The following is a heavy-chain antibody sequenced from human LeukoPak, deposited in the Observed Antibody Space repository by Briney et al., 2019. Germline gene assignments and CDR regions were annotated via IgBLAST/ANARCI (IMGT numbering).Heavy chain of an antibody. CDR1: GVSISSSNSY. Sequence: PSETLSLTCTVSGVSISSSNSYWGWIRQPPGKGLEWIGSIYYSGNTYYNASLKSQVSISIDTYKNQFSLKLTSVTAADTAVYYCARQTGSGLFILPGGQGTLVTVSS. J-gene: IGHJ4*02. D-gene: IGHD3/OR15-3a*01. V-gene: IGHV4-39*01. CDR3: ARQTGSGLFILP. CDR2: IYYSGNT.